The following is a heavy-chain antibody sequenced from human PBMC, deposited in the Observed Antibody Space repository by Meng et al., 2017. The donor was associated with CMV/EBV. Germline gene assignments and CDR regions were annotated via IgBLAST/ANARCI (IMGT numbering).Heavy chain of an antibody. CDR3: VAGHNYNWGY. CDR1: GGSFSGYY. V-gene: IGHV4-34*01. J-gene: IGHJ4*02. Sequence: SETLSLTCAVNGGSFSGYYYAWIRQPPGKGPEWIGESSHSGITIYNPSLESRVTISMDTSNNQLSLILTSVTAADTAIYYCVAGHNYNWGYWAQGTLVTVSS. CDR2: SSHSGIT. D-gene: IGHD1-1*01.